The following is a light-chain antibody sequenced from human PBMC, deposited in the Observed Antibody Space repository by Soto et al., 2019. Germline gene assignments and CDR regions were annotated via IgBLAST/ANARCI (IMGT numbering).Light chain of an antibody. V-gene: IGKV1-5*03. J-gene: IGKJ2*01. CDR1: QSISNW. CDR2: KAS. Sequence: DIQMTQSPSTLSASVGYTVTITCRASQSISNWLAWYQQKPGQAPKLLIHKASTLESGVPSRFSGSGSGTEFTLTISSLQPYDFATFYCQQYDRFPYTFGQGTNLEIK. CDR3: QQYDRFPYT.